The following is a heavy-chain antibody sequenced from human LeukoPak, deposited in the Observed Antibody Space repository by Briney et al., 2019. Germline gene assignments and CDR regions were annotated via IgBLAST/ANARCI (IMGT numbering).Heavy chain of an antibody. Sequence: GGSLRLSCAASGFTFSSYAMSWVRQAPGKGLEWVSAISGSGGSTYYADSVKGRFTISRDNSKNTLYLQMNSLRAEDTAVYYCAKGYCGGDCYPRGYYYGMDVWGQGTTVTVSS. CDR1: GFTFSSYA. CDR2: ISGSGGST. CDR3: AKGYCGGDCYPRGYYYGMDV. J-gene: IGHJ6*02. V-gene: IGHV3-23*01. D-gene: IGHD2-21*02.